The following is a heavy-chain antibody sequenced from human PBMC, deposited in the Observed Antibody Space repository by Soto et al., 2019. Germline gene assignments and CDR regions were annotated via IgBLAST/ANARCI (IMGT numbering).Heavy chain of an antibody. Sequence: LSLTCTVSGGSISSYYWSWIRQPPGKGLEWIGYIYYSGSTNYNPSLKSRVTISVDTSKNQFSLKLSSVTAADTAVYYCARYSNRIDYWGQGTLVTVSS. CDR2: IYYSGST. V-gene: IGHV4-59*01. CDR3: ARYSNRIDY. CDR1: GGSISSYY. J-gene: IGHJ4*02. D-gene: IGHD2-15*01.